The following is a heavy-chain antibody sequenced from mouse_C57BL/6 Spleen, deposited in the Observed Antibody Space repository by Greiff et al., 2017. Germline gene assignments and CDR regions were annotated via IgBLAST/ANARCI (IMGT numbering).Heavy chain of an antibody. CDR3: ARLSYRGGNARDY. CDR2: IYPGDGDT. J-gene: IGHJ4*01. CDR1: GYAFSSSW. V-gene: IGHV1-82*01. D-gene: IGHD2-12*01. Sequence: QVQLQQSGPELVKPGASVKISCKASGYAFSSSWMNWVKQRTGKGLEWIGRIYPGDGDTNYNGKFKGKATLTADKSSSTAYIQLSSLTSEDSAVYFCARLSYRGGNARDYWGQGTSVTVSS.